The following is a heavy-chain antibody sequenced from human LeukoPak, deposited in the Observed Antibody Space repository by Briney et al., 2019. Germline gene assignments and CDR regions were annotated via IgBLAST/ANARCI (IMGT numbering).Heavy chain of an antibody. CDR3: ARVGELSFAFDI. J-gene: IGHJ3*02. Sequence: ASVKFSCKASGGTFSSYAISWVRQAPGQGLEWMGRIIPILGIANYAQKFQGRVTITADKSTSTAYMELSSLRSEDTAVYYCARVGELSFAFDIWGQGTMVTVSS. V-gene: IGHV1-69*04. CDR1: GGTFSSYA. CDR2: IIPILGIA. D-gene: IGHD3-16*02.